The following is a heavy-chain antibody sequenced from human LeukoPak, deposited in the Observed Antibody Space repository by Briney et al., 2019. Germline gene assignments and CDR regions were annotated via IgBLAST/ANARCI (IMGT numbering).Heavy chain of an antibody. Sequence: SETLSLTCTVSGGSISSSSYYWSWIRQPAGKGLEWIARIYSSGSTNYNPSLKSRVTMSVDTSKNQFSLKLSSVTAADTAVYYCARDPGSGSFKSFDYWGQGTLVTVSS. CDR3: ARDPGSGSFKSFDY. J-gene: IGHJ4*02. CDR1: GGSISSSSYY. D-gene: IGHD3-10*01. V-gene: IGHV4-61*02. CDR2: IYSSGST.